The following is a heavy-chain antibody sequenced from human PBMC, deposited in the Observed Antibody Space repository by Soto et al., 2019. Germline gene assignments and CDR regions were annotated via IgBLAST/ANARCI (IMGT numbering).Heavy chain of an antibody. CDR2: ISAYNGNT. V-gene: IGHV1-18*01. CDR3: ARNKLGSSWYIGENWFDP. D-gene: IGHD6-13*01. CDR1: GYTFTSYG. J-gene: IGHJ5*02. Sequence: ASVKVSCKASGYTFTSYGISWVRQAPGQGLEWMGWISAYNGNTNYAQKLQGRVTMTTDTSTSTAYMELRSLRSDDTAVYYCARNKLGSSWYIGENWFDPWGQGTLVTVSS.